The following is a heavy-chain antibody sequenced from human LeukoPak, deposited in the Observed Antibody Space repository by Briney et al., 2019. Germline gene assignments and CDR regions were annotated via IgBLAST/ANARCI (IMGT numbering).Heavy chain of an antibody. D-gene: IGHD3-22*01. CDR1: GGSISSYY. Sequence: SETLSLTCTISGGSISSYYWSWIRQPPGKGLEWIGYVAYSGSTNYNPSLKSRVTISVDTSKNQFSLKLSSVTAADTAVYYCAATSYYDSSGCFNYWGQGTPVTVSS. CDR3: AATSYYDSSGCFNY. J-gene: IGHJ4*02. CDR2: VAYSGST. V-gene: IGHV4-59*01.